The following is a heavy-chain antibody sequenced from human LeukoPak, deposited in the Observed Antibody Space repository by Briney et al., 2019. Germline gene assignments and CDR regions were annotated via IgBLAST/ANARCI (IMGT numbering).Heavy chain of an antibody. J-gene: IGHJ6*03. D-gene: IGHD1-26*01. CDR3: ARSKPIYSGSYYVHYYYMDV. Sequence: SGPTLVNPTQTLTLTCTFSGFSLSTSGMCVSWIRQPPGKALEWLARIDWDDDKYYSTSLKTRLTISKDTSKNQVVLTMTNMDPVDTATYYCARSKPIYSGSYYVHYYYMDVWGKGTTVTVSS. V-gene: IGHV2-70*11. CDR2: IDWDDDK. CDR1: GFSLSTSGMC.